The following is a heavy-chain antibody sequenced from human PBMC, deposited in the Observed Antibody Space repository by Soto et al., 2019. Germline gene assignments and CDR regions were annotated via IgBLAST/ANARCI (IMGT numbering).Heavy chain of an antibody. CDR1: GFTFSSYG. Sequence: QVQLVESGGGVVQPGRSLRLSCAASGFTFSSYGMHWVRQAPGKGLEWVAVIWYDGSNKYYADSVKGRFTISRDNSKNTLYLQMNSLRAEDTAVYYCARDSSSSGSFDYWGQGTLVTVSS. D-gene: IGHD6-6*01. CDR2: IWYDGSNK. J-gene: IGHJ4*02. V-gene: IGHV3-33*01. CDR3: ARDSSSSGSFDY.